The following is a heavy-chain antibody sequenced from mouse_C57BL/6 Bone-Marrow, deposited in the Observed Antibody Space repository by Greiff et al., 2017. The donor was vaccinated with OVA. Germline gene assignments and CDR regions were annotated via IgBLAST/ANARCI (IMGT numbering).Heavy chain of an antibody. CDR1: GFTFSSYG. CDR2: ISSGGSYT. Sequence: QVVESGGDLVKPGGSLKLSCAASGFTFSSYGMSWVRQTPDKRLEWVATISSGGSYTYYPDSVKGRFTISRDNAKNTLYLQMSSLKSEDTAMYYCARCPPWFAYWGQGTLVTVSA. CDR3: ARCPPWFAY. J-gene: IGHJ3*01. V-gene: IGHV5-6*01.